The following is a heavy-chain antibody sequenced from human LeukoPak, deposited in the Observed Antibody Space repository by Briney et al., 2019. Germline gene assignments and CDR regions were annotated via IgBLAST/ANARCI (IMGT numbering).Heavy chain of an antibody. V-gene: IGHV3-7*01. CDR1: GFTFSSYW. Sequence: GGSLRLSCAASGFTFSSYWMSWVRQAPGKGLEWVANTKPDGTEKNYVDSVKGRFTISRDNTKNSLYLQMNSLRAEDTAVYYCARDEVAVPGGFYWGQGALVTVSS. J-gene: IGHJ4*02. CDR3: ARDEVAVPGGFY. D-gene: IGHD2-8*02. CDR2: TKPDGTEK.